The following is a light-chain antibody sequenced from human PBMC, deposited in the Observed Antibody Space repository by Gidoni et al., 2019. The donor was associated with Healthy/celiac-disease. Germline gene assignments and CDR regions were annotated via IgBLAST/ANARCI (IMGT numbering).Light chain of an antibody. Sequence: QSALTQPPSASGSPGQSVTISCTGTSSDVGGYNYVSWYQQHPGKAPKLMIYEVSKRPSGVPDRFSGSKSGNTASLTVSGLQAEDEADYHCSSYAGSPVVFGGGTKLTVL. CDR1: SSDVGGYNY. CDR3: SSYAGSPVV. J-gene: IGLJ2*01. V-gene: IGLV2-8*01. CDR2: EVS.